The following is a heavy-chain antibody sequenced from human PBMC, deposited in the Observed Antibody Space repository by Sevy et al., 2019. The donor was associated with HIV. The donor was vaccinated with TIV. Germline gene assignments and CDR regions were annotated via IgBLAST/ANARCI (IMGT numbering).Heavy chain of an antibody. Sequence: ASVKVSCKASGYTFTNYHITWVRQAPGQGLEWMGWINPKSGGTKYAQNFQGRFTMTRDTSISTAYMEVTRLRFDDTALYYCAREAGSTYYGLIDFWGQGSLVTISS. V-gene: IGHV1-2*02. CDR1: GYTFTNYH. D-gene: IGHD1-26*01. CDR2: INPKSGGT. J-gene: IGHJ4*02. CDR3: AREAGSTYYGLIDF.